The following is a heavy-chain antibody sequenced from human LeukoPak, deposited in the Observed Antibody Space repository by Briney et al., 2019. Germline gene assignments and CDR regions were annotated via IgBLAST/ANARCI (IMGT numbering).Heavy chain of an antibody. D-gene: IGHD3-10*01. V-gene: IGHV4-59*08. CDR2: IYRSGST. CDR3: ARHSHYYGSGSFYRDYFDY. CDR1: GGSISAYY. Sequence: SETLSLTCTVSGGSISAYYWSWIRLPPGKGLEWIGYIYRSGSTNTNPSLKSRVTISVDASENQFSLKLSSVTAADTAVYYCARHSHYYGSGSFYRDYFDYWGQGTLVTVSS. J-gene: IGHJ4*02.